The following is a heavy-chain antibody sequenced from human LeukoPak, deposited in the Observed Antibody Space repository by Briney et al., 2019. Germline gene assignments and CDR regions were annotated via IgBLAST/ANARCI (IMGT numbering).Heavy chain of an antibody. D-gene: IGHD6-13*01. CDR2: IIGTSSYT. V-gene: IGHV3-23*01. CDR1: GFTFSNYV. CDR3: AKDRSPRSSSWSDY. Sequence: GGSLRLSCVASGFTFSNYVMYWVRQVPGKGLEGVLGIIGTSSYTYSADFVKGRFTISRDNSMNTSWLQMNSLRVEDTAVYYCAKDRSPRSSSWSDYWGQGTLVTVSS. J-gene: IGHJ4*02.